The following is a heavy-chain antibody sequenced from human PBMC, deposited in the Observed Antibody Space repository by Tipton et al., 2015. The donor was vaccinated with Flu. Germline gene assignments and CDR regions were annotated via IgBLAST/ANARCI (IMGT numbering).Heavy chain of an antibody. CDR3: ARVPRYSGRPSYYYYGLDV. V-gene: IGHV4-38-2*01. Sequence: TLSLTCAVSGYYISSGYYWGWIRQPPGKALEWIANAYYRGSRYYNPSLESRVTISVDTSKNQISLQVTSVTAADTAIYYCARVPRYSGRPSYYYYGLDVWGQGTTVIVSS. CDR2: AYYRGSR. J-gene: IGHJ6*02. D-gene: IGHD5-12*01. CDR1: GYYISSGYY.